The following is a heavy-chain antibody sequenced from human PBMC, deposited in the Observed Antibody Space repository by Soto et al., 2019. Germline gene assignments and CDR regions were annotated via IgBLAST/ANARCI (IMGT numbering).Heavy chain of an antibody. Sequence: SETLSLTCTVSGGPISSSDYYWGWIRQPPGKGLEWIGNIYYSGSASYNPSLKSRVTISVDTSKNQVSLKLSSVTAADTAVYYCARRYYDSSGYYFYAFDIWGQGTMVTVSS. V-gene: IGHV4-39*01. J-gene: IGHJ3*02. CDR1: GGPISSSDYY. CDR3: ARRYYDSSGYYFYAFDI. CDR2: IYYSGSA. D-gene: IGHD3-22*01.